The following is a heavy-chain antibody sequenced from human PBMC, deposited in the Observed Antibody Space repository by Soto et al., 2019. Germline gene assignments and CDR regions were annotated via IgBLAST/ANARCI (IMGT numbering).Heavy chain of an antibody. CDR1: GGPIINNNW. D-gene: IGHD1-26*01. CDR2: VLHTGTT. CDR3: VAAGGVGGRSPI. V-gene: IGHV4-4*02. Sequence: QVQLQASGPGLVKPSETLSLTCAVSGGPIINNNWWSWFRQSPGMGLEWIGGVLHTGTTNYNPSLESRVTISLARSKNQFSLKVKSVTAADTAVYFCVAAGGVGGRSPIWGQGTMVPVSS. J-gene: IGHJ3*02.